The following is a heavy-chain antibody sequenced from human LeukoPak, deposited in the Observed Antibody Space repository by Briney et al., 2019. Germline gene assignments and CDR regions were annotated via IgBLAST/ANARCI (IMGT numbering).Heavy chain of an antibody. Sequence: GESLKVSCKASGYTFTGYYMHWVRQAPGQGLEWMGWINPNSGGTNYAQKFQGRVTMTRDTSISTAYMELSRLRSDDTAVYYCARDLGQWLGYNWFDPWGQGTLVTVSS. CDR2: INPNSGGT. V-gene: IGHV1-2*02. CDR3: ARDLGQWLGYNWFDP. J-gene: IGHJ5*02. CDR1: GYTFTGYY. D-gene: IGHD6-19*01.